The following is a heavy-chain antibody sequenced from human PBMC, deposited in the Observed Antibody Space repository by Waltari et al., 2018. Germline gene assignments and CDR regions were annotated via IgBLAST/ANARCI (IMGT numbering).Heavy chain of an antibody. V-gene: IGHV3-15*07. CDR1: GFSFSNAG. Sequence: EVQLVESGGGLVNPGGSLRLSCAASGFSFSNAGMNWVRQAPGKGLEWVGRIKTRADGGTADYAAPVRGRFTISRDDSQNTLYLQMNSLKTEDTAVYYCTPPPYYYYYGMDVWGQGTTVTVSS. CDR2: IKTRADGGTA. J-gene: IGHJ6*02. CDR3: TPPPYYYYYGMDV.